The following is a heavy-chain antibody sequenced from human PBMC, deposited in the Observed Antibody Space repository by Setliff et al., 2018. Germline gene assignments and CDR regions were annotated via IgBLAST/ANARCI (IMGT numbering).Heavy chain of an antibody. CDR3: ARAPYSSSWYPGGFDP. CDR1: GGSIGSYY. Sequence: PSETLSLTCTVSGGSIGSYYWSWIRQPPGKGLEWIGYIYYSGSTNYNPSLKSRVTISVDTSKNQFSLKLSSVTAADTAVYYCARAPYSSSWYPGGFDPWGQGTLVTVSS. CDR2: IYYSGST. V-gene: IGHV4-59*01. D-gene: IGHD6-13*01. J-gene: IGHJ5*02.